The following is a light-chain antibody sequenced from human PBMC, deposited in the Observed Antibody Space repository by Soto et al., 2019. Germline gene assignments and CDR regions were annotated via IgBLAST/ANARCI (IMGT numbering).Light chain of an antibody. CDR3: CSHTTSGTLWV. Sequence: QSALTQPASVSGSPGQSITISCIGTSSDIGGYNYVSWYQQYPGKAPKLMVYDVTDRPSGVSSRFSGSKSGNTASLTISGLQAEDEADCYCCSHTTSGTLWVFGGGTKLTVL. J-gene: IGLJ3*02. V-gene: IGLV2-14*01. CDR1: SSDIGGYNY. CDR2: DVT.